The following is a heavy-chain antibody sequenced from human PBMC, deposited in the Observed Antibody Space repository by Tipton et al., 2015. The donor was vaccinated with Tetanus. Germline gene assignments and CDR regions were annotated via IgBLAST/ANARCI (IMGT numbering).Heavy chain of an antibody. V-gene: IGHV3-9*01. CDR3: ARAVRGRDVFDI. CDR1: GFTFQDYA. Sequence: SLRLSCAASGFTFQDYAIHWVRQVTGKGLEWVSAISGNGRNKVYADSVKGRFTISRDNANNSLYVQMDSLRPEDTALYYCARAVRGRDVFDIWGQGIMVIVSS. D-gene: IGHD3-10*01. CDR2: ISGNGRNK. J-gene: IGHJ3*02.